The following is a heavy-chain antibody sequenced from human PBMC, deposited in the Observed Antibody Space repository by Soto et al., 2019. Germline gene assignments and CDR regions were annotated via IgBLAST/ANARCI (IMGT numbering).Heavy chain of an antibody. Sequence: ASVKVSCKASGYTFTSYGISWVRQAPGQGLEWMGWISAYNGNTNYAQKLQGRVTMTTDTSTSTAYMELRSLRSDDTAVYYCARDPRYNWKLRYYFDYWGQGTLVTVSS. D-gene: IGHD1-20*01. CDR1: GYTFTSYG. CDR2: ISAYNGNT. V-gene: IGHV1-18*01. J-gene: IGHJ4*02. CDR3: ARDPRYNWKLRYYFDY.